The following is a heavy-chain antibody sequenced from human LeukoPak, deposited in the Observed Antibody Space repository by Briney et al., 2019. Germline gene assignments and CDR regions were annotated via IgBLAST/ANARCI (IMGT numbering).Heavy chain of an antibody. CDR3: ASYGSLGYFDY. CDR2: IYYSGST. V-gene: IGHV4-39*07. CDR1: GGSISSSSYY. D-gene: IGHD3-10*01. J-gene: IGHJ4*02. Sequence: SETQSLTCTVSGGSISSSSYYWGWIRQPPGKGLEWIGSIYYSGSTYYNPSLKSRVTISVDTSKNQFSLKLSSVTAADTAVYYCASYGSLGYFDYWGQGTLVTVSS.